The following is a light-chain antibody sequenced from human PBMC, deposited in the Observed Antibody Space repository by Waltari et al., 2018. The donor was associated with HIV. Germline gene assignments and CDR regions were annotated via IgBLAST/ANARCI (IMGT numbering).Light chain of an antibody. CDR2: SNN. Sequence: QSVLSQPPSASGTPGQRVTISCSGSSFNIGSNTGNWYQQLTGTAPKRLINSNNKRPAGVPDRFSGSKSGTSASLAISGLQSDDEADYYCASWDDSLIGPVFGGGTKLTVL. V-gene: IGLV1-44*01. CDR3: ASWDDSLIGPV. J-gene: IGLJ2*01. CDR1: SFNIGSNT.